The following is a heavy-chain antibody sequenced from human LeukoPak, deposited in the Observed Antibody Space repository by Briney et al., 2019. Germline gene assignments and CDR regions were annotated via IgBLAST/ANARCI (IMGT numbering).Heavy chain of an antibody. CDR3: AKDREIYSNYGWFDP. CDR1: GFTFSSYA. CDR2: ISGSGGST. Sequence: PGGSLRLSCAASGFTFSSYAMSWVRQAPGKGLEWVSAISGSGGSTYYADSVKGRFTISRDNSKNTLYLQMNSLRAEDTAVYYCAKDREIYSNYGWFDPWGQGTLVTVSS. D-gene: IGHD4-11*01. V-gene: IGHV3-23*01. J-gene: IGHJ5*02.